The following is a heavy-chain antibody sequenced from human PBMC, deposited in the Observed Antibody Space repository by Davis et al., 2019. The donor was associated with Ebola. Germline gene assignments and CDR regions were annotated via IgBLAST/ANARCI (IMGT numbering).Heavy chain of an antibody. D-gene: IGHD2-15*01. CDR1: GFTFSNYE. J-gene: IGHJ4*02. CDR2: ITSSNIPK. CDR3: ARDWPIDVVVVAATFDY. V-gene: IGHV3-48*04. Sequence: PGGSLRLSCAASGFTFSNYEMQWVRQSPGKGLEWVSYITSSNIPKTYYADSVKGRFTISRDNAKNSLYLQMNSLRAEDTAVYYCARDWPIDVVVVAATFDYWGQGTLVTVSS.